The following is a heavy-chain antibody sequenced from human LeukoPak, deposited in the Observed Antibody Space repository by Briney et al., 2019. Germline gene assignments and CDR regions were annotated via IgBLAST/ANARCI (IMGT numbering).Heavy chain of an antibody. CDR1: GFTFSSYA. V-gene: IGHV3-30-3*01. D-gene: IGHD4-23*01. Sequence: GGSLRLSCAASGFTFSSYAMHWVRQAPGKGLEWVAVISYDGSNKYYADSVKGRFTISRDNSKNTLYLQMNSLRAEDTAVYYCARTEVTVAWGQGTLVTVSS. CDR3: ARTEVTVA. J-gene: IGHJ5*02. CDR2: ISYDGSNK.